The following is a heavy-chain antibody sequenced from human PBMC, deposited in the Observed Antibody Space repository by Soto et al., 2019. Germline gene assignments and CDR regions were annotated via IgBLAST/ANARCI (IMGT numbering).Heavy chain of an antibody. CDR2: IYYSGST. CDR3: ARGGYPAFYFDY. CDR1: GGSISSGGYY. D-gene: IGHD6-13*01. V-gene: IGHV4-31*03. Sequence: QVQLQESGPGLVKPSQTLSLTCTVSGGSISSGGYYWSWIRQHPGKGLEWIGYIYYSGSTYYNPSLKRRVTISVDTSKNQFALKLSSVTAADTSVYYWARGGYPAFYFDYWGQGTLVTVSS. J-gene: IGHJ4*02.